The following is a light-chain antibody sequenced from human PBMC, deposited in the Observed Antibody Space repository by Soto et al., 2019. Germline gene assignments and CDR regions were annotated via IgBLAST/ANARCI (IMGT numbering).Light chain of an antibody. CDR1: SSDVGGYNY. J-gene: IGLJ1*01. CDR3: CSYAGSHSHYV. CDR2: DVS. V-gene: IGLV2-11*01. Sequence: QSVLTQPRSVSGSPGQSVTISCTGTSSDVGGYNYVSWYQQHPGKAPKVMIYDVSKRPSGVPDRFSGSKSGNTASLTISGLQAEDEGDYYCCSYAGSHSHYVFGTGTRSPS.